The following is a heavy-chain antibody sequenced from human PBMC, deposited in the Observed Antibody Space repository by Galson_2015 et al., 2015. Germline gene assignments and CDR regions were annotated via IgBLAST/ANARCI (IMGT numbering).Heavy chain of an antibody. CDR3: ARDLVRVDLAGAFEI. D-gene: IGHD2-2*01. V-gene: IGHV3-30-3*01. CDR1: GFTFSSYA. Sequence: SLRLSCAASGFTFSSYAMHWVRQAPGKGLEWVAVISYDGSNKYYADSVKGRFTISRDNSKNTLYLQMNSLRAEDTAVYYCARDLVRVDLAGAFEIWGQGTMVTVSS. J-gene: IGHJ3*02. CDR2: ISYDGSNK.